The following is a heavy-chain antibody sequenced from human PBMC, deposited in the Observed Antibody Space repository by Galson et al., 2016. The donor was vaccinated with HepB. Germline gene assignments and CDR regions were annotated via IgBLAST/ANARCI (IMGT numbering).Heavy chain of an antibody. V-gene: IGHV3-23*01. Sequence: SLRLSCAASGFTFDNYGMSWVRQAPGKGLEWVSSISERGDNTYYADSVKGRFTISRDNSKNTLYLQMNSLRAEDTAVYYCARPYHFGSGNQYKMVPPLLWTWAYWGQGALVTVSS. CDR1: GFTFDNYG. CDR3: ARPYHFGSGNQYKMVPPLLWTWAY. J-gene: IGHJ4*02. D-gene: IGHD3-10*01. CDR2: ISERGDNT.